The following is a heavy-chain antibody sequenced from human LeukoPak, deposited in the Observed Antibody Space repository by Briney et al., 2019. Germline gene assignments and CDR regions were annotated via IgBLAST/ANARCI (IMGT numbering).Heavy chain of an antibody. CDR3: ARALYCSGGSCSLYRYYYYGMDV. D-gene: IGHD2-15*01. J-gene: IGHJ6*02. V-gene: IGHV1-3*01. Sequence: ASVKVSCKASGYTFTSYAMHWVRQAPGQRLEWMGWINAGNGNTKYSQKFQGRVTITRDTSASTAYMELSGLRSEDTAVYYCARALYCSGGSCSLYRYYYYGMDVWGQGTTVTVSS. CDR1: GYTFTSYA. CDR2: INAGNGNT.